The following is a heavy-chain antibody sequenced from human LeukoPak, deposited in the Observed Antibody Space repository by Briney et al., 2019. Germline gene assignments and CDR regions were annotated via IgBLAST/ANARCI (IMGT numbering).Heavy chain of an antibody. Sequence: GGSLRLSCVASGFTFSNYGMHWVRQAPGKGLEWVAAIWYDGSNKYYADSVKGRFTVSRDNSKDTLYLQMNSLRAEDTAVYYCARTTYPYYDSSGPSGAIWGQGTMVTVSS. CDR2: IWYDGSNK. V-gene: IGHV3-33*01. CDR1: GFTFSNYG. J-gene: IGHJ3*02. D-gene: IGHD3-22*01. CDR3: ARTTYPYYDSSGPSGAI.